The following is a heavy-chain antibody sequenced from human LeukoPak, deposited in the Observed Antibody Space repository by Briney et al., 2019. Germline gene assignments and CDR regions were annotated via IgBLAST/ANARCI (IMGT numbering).Heavy chain of an antibody. Sequence: SGTLSLTCTVSGGSISSYYWSWIRQPPGKGLEWIGYIYTSGSTNYNPSLKSRVTISVDTSKNQFSLKLSSVTAADTAVYYCARQGIWDYYYYMDVWGKGTTATVSS. CDR3: ARQGIWDYYYYMDV. D-gene: IGHD6-13*01. CDR2: IYTSGST. V-gene: IGHV4-4*09. J-gene: IGHJ6*03. CDR1: GGSISSYY.